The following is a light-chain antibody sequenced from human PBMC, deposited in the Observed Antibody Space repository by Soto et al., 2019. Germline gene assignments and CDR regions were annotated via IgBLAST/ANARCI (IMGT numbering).Light chain of an antibody. Sequence: EIVLTQSPGTLSLSPGEGATLSCRASQDVDNNFLAWYQQRPGQAPRLLIYASSRRATGIPDRFSGSGSGTAFTLTISRVGPEDIAVYFCHQYYSSITFGRGTKVEVK. J-gene: IGKJ4*01. CDR2: ASS. CDR1: QDVDNNF. V-gene: IGKV3-20*01. CDR3: HQYYSSIT.